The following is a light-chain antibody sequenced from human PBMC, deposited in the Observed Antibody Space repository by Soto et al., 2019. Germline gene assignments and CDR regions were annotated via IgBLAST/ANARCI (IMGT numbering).Light chain of an antibody. Sequence: QLVLTQSPSASASLGASVKLTCTLSSGHSSYAMAWHQQQPEKGPRYLMKLNSDGSHRKGDGIPDRFSGSSSGAERYLTISSLQSEDEADYYCQTWGTGIVVFGGGTKVTVL. V-gene: IGLV4-69*01. CDR1: SGHSSYA. J-gene: IGLJ2*01. CDR3: QTWGTGIVV. CDR2: LNSDGSH.